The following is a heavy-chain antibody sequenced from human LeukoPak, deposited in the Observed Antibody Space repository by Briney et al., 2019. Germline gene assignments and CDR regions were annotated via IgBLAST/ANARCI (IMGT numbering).Heavy chain of an antibody. CDR1: GFAFSTYS. CDR2: ITGTGLTI. CDR3: ARRVSETTPPEY. Sequence: GGSLRLSCAASGFAFSTYSMIWVRQAPGKGLEWISYITGTGLTIYYADSVKGRFTISRDNAKNSLYLQMDSLRAEDTAVYYCARRVSETTPPEYWGQGTLVTVSS. D-gene: IGHD4-17*01. J-gene: IGHJ4*02. V-gene: IGHV3-48*04.